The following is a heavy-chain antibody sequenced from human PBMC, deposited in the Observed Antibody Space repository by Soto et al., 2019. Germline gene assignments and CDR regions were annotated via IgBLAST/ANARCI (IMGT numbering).Heavy chain of an antibody. CDR1: GFTFSRYW. Sequence: GGSLRLSCAASGFTFSRYWMHWVRRAPGKGLEWVSAISGSGDSTYYADSVKGRFTISRDNSKNTLYLQMNSLRAEDTAVYYCAKNPYSSSSYYFDYWGQGTLVTVSS. D-gene: IGHD6-6*01. CDR2: ISGSGDST. J-gene: IGHJ4*02. V-gene: IGHV3-23*01. CDR3: AKNPYSSSSYYFDY.